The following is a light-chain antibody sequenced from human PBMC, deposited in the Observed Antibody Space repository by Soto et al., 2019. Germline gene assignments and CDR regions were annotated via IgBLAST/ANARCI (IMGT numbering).Light chain of an antibody. Sequence: QPVLTHPPSVSGAPRLRVTISCTGSSSNIGAGYDVHWYQQLPGTAPKLLIYGNSNRPSGVPDRFSGSKSGTSASLAITGLQAEDEADYYCQSYDSSLSVVFGGGTKLTVL. CDR3: QSYDSSLSVV. CDR1: SSNIGAGYD. V-gene: IGLV1-40*01. J-gene: IGLJ2*01. CDR2: GNS.